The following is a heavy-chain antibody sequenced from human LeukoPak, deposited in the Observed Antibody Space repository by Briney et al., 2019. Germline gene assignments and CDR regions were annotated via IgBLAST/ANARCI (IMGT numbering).Heavy chain of an antibody. CDR3: SRNGLVDFDY. J-gene: IGHJ4*02. CDR2: IRRRAYGGAA. CDR1: GFAFDDFA. Sequence: GGSLRLSCTTSGFAFDDFAMSWVRQPAGKGLEWVGFIRRRAYGGAAEYAASVKGRFIISRDDSKGIAYLQMNSLKTEDKAVYYCSRNGLVDFDYWGQGSRFIVSP. V-gene: IGHV3-49*04.